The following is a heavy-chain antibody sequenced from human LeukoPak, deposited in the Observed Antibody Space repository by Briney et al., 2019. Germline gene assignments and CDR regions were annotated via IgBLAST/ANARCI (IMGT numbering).Heavy chain of an antibody. CDR3: TTDYYDFWSGYYFSYYGMDV. Sequence: GGSLRLSCAASGFTFSNAWMSWVRQAPGKGLEWVGRIKSKTDGGTTDYAAPVKGRFTISRDDSKNTLYLQMNSLKTEDTAVYYCTTDYYDFWSGYYFSYYGMDVWGQGTTVTASS. J-gene: IGHJ6*02. V-gene: IGHV3-15*01. D-gene: IGHD3-3*01. CDR2: IKSKTDGGTT. CDR1: GFTFSNAW.